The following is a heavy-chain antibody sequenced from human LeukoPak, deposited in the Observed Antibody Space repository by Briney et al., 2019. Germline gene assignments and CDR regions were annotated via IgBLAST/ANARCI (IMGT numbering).Heavy chain of an antibody. CDR2: ISYDGSNK. CDR1: GFTFSSYG. D-gene: IGHD6-25*01. Sequence: GGSLRLSCAASGFTFSSYGMHWVRQAPGRGLEWVAVISYDGSNKYYADSVKGRFTISRDNSKNTLYLQMNSLRAEDMAVYYCANSGYYYGMDVWGQGTTVTVSS. CDR3: ANSGYYYGMDV. J-gene: IGHJ6*02. V-gene: IGHV3-30*18.